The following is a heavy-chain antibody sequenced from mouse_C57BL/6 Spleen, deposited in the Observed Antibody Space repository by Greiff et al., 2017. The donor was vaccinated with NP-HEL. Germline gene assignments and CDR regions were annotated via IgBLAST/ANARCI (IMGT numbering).Heavy chain of an antibody. V-gene: IGHV5-17*01. Sequence: EVQRVESGGGLVKPGGSLKLSCAASGFTFSDYGMHWVRQAPEQGLEWVAYISSGSSTIYYADKVKGRFTISIDNAKNTLFLQMTSLEAEDTSMYYCARRALYYYAMDYWGQGTSVTVSS. CDR2: ISSGSSTI. J-gene: IGHJ4*01. CDR3: ARRALYYYAMDY. D-gene: IGHD6-1*01. CDR1: GFTFSDYG.